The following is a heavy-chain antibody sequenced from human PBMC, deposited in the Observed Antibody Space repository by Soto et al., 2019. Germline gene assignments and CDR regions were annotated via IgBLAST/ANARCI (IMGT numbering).Heavy chain of an antibody. V-gene: IGHV3-23*01. Sequence: EVQLLESGGGLIQPGGSLRLSCAVSGFIFSNYAMSWVRQAPGKGLEWVSAISGSGGSTYYADSVRGRFTISRDNPKNTLYLQMNSLRAEDTAVYYCAKEHRVITSGDAFDIWGQGTMVTLSS. J-gene: IGHJ3*02. CDR3: AKEHRVITSGDAFDI. CDR1: GFIFSNYA. CDR2: ISGSGGST. D-gene: IGHD3-3*01.